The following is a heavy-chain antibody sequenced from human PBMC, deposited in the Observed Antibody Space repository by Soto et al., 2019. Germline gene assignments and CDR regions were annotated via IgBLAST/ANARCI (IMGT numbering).Heavy chain of an antibody. CDR3: ARRGGVATNAFDI. CDR2: IYYSGST. V-gene: IGHV4-39*01. Sequence: SATLSLTCSVSGTSISSSSYYWAWIRQPPGKGLEWIGIIYYSGSTYYTPSLKSRVTISVDTSKNQFSLKLSSVTAADTAVYYCARRGGVATNAFDIWGRGTMVT. CDR1: GTSISSSSYY. D-gene: IGHD5-12*01. J-gene: IGHJ3*02.